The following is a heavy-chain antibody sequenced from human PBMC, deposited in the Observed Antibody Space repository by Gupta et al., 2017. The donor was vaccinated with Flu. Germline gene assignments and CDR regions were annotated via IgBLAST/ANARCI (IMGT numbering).Heavy chain of an antibody. CDR1: GFIFSDYG. CDR2: MSDDGSNQ. D-gene: IGHD1-7*01. CDR3: AKGGRHNWNFDGDY. Sequence: QVQLVQSGGGVVLPGSSLRLSCAASGFIFSDYGMHWVRQVPGKGLEWMAVMSDDGSNQWYADSVRGRFTISRDNSGNTLILQMNSLRRDDTAVYYCAKGGRHNWNFDGDYWGQGTLVTVSS. V-gene: IGHV3-30*18. J-gene: IGHJ4*02.